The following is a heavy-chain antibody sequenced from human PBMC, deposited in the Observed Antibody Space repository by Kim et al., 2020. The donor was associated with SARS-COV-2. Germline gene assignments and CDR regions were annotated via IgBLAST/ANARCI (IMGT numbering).Heavy chain of an antibody. CDR1: GGSFSGYY. CDR2: INHSGST. CDR3: ARGITVTPYYFDY. J-gene: IGHJ4*02. V-gene: IGHV4-34*01. D-gene: IGHD4-17*01. Sequence: SETLSLTCAVYGGSFSGYYWSWIRQPPGKGLEWIGEINHSGSTNYNPSLKSRVTISVDTSKNQFSLKLSSVTAADTAVYYCARGITVTPYYFDYWGQGTLVTVSS.